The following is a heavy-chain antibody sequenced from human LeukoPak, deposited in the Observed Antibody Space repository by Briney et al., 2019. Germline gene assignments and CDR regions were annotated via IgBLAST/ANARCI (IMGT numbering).Heavy chain of an antibody. Sequence: SGTLSLTCAVSGDSISSNYWWTWVRQPPGKGLEWIGEIHHSGSTNYSPSLKSRVTISVDNSRNQFSLGLSSVSAADTAVYYCAXGIPGYFGTSGYYYEYWGQGTLVTASS. CDR1: GDSISSNYW. V-gene: IGHV4-4*02. CDR3: AXGIPGYFGTSGYYYEY. J-gene: IGHJ4*02. D-gene: IGHD3-22*01. CDR2: IHHSGST.